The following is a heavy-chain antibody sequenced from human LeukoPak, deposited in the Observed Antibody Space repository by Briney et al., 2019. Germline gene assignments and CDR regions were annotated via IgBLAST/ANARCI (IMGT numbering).Heavy chain of an antibody. V-gene: IGHV1-2*02. CDR2: INPNSGGT. CDR1: GYTFTGYF. Sequence: GASVKVSCKASGYTFTGYFMHWVRQAPGQGLEWMGWINPNSGGTNYAQKFQGRVTMTRDTSISTAYMELRRLSSDDTAIYYCARPYCNGGSCRDYFDYWGQGTLVSVSS. D-gene: IGHD2-15*01. J-gene: IGHJ4*02. CDR3: ARPYCNGGSCRDYFDY.